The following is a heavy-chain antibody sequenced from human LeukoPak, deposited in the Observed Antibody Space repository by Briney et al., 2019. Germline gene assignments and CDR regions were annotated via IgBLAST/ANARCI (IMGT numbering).Heavy chain of an antibody. CDR3: TSIQADYGDYEVYGMDV. D-gene: IGHD4-17*01. CDR1: GLTFSGSA. Sequence: GGSLRLSCAASGLTFSGSAMHWVRQASGKGLEWVGRIRSKANSYTTAYAASVKGRFTISRDDSKNTAYLQMNSLKTEDTAVYYCTSIQADYGDYEVYGMDVWGQGTTVTVSS. CDR2: IRSKANSYTT. J-gene: IGHJ6*02. V-gene: IGHV3-73*01.